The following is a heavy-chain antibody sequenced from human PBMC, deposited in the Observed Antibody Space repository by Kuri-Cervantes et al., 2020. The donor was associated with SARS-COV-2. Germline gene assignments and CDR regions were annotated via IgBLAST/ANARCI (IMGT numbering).Heavy chain of an antibody. CDR1: GFTFSSYS. V-gene: IGHV3-48*01. J-gene: IGHJ6*02. D-gene: IGHD3-22*01. CDR2: ISSSSSTI. CDR3: AREGYYEPTDMDV. Sequence: GESLKISCAASGFTFSSYSMNWVRQAPGKGLEWVSYISSSSSTIYYADSVKGRFTIPRDNAKNSLYLQMNSLRAEDTAVYYCAREGYYEPTDMDVWGQGTTVTVSS.